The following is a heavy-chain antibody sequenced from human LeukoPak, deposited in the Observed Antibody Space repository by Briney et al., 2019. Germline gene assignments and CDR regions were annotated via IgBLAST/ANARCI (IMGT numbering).Heavy chain of an antibody. CDR2: ISGSGGST. CDR1: GFTFSSYA. Sequence: SGGSLRLSCAASGFTFSSYAMSWVRQAPGKGLEWVSAISGSGGSTYYADSVKGRFTTSRDNSKNTLYLQMNSLRAEDTAVYYCAKDRSYGDYGEGPLDYWGQGTLVTVSS. D-gene: IGHD4-17*01. V-gene: IGHV3-23*01. J-gene: IGHJ4*02. CDR3: AKDRSYGDYGEGPLDY.